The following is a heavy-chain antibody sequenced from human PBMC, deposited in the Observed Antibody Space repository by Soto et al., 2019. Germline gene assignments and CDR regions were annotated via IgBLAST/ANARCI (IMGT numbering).Heavy chain of an antibody. CDR2: IYYSGRT. CDR3: ARQRTTVVTQAYFDH. J-gene: IGHJ4*02. Sequence: SETLSLTCIVSGESISSSSYYWGCIRQPPGKGLEWIGSIYYSGRTYYNPSFKSRVTISIDTSKNQFSLKLSSVTATDTAVYYCARQRTTVVTQAYFDHWGQGALVTVSS. V-gene: IGHV4-39*01. D-gene: IGHD2-21*02. CDR1: GESISSSSYY.